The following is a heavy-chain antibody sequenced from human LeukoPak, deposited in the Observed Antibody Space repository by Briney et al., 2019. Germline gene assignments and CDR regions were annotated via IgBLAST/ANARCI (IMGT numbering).Heavy chain of an antibody. J-gene: IGHJ4*02. CDR2: IRYDGSNK. V-gene: IGHV3-30*02. CDR3: AKDSYQYYDSSPPGY. D-gene: IGHD3-22*01. Sequence: GGSLRLSRPAPALTFTSYGMHCVRLAPGKGLEWVAFIRYDGSNKYYADSVKGLFTISRDNSKNTLYLQMNSLRAEDTAVYYCAKDSYQYYDSSPPGYWGQGALVTVSS. CDR1: ALTFTSYG.